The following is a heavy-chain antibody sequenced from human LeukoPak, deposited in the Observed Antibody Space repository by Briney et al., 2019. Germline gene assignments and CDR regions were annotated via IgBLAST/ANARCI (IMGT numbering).Heavy chain of an antibody. CDR3: AKGRAAAYYFDY. CDR2: ISGSGGST. CDR1: GFTFTSYP. Sequence: GGSLRLSCAASGFTFTSYPMSWVRQAPGKGLEWVSSISGSGGSTYYADSVKGRFTISRDNSNNTLYLQMSSLRAEDTAVYYCAKGRAAAYYFDYWGQGTLVTVSS. V-gene: IGHV3-23*01. J-gene: IGHJ4*02. D-gene: IGHD2-2*01.